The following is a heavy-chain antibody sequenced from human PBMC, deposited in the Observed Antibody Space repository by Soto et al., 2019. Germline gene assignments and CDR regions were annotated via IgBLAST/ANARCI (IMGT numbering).Heavy chain of an antibody. CDR2: SYYSGTS. J-gene: IGHJ5*02. V-gene: IGHV4-39*01. D-gene: IGHD1-20*01. Sequence: ETLSLTCTVSGGSIRVQGYYWTWIRQTPGKGLEWVGSSYYSGTSYFNPALKGRVTISVDTSTNQFSLRLTSVTAADTAVYYCTRRYDWNDYYFDPWGQGTLVTVSS. CDR1: GGSIRVQGYY. CDR3: TRRYDWNDYYFDP.